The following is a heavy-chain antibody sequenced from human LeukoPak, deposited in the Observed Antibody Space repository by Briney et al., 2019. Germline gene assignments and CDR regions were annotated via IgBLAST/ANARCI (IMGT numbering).Heavy chain of an antibody. D-gene: IGHD2-8*02. CDR2: IYSGDSDI. CDR1: GYSFTTSW. J-gene: IGHJ4*02. CDR3: ARWLTGPALSTDY. Sequence: GESLKISCKGSGYSFTTSWIGWVRQMPGKGREWMGIIYSGDSDIRYSPSFQGQVTISADRSTSTAFMQWSSLKASDTAMYYCARWLTGPALSTDYWGQGTLVTVSS. V-gene: IGHV5-51*01.